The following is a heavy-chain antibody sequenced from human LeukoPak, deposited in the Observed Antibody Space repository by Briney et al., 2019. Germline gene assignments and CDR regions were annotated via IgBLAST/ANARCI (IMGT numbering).Heavy chain of an antibody. CDR2: IIPIFGTA. V-gene: IGHV1-69*13. Sequence: SVKVSCKASGGTFSSYAISWVRQAPGQGLEWMGGIIPIFGTANYAQKFQGRVTITADESTSTAYMELSSLRSEDTAVYYCAREGIAARPLDYWGQGILVTVSS. J-gene: IGHJ4*02. D-gene: IGHD6-6*01. CDR1: GGTFSSYA. CDR3: AREGIAARPLDY.